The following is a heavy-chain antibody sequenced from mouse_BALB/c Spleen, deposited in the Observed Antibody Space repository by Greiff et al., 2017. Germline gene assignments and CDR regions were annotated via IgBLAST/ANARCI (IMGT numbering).Heavy chain of an antibody. J-gene: IGHJ2*01. CDR1: GYTFPSYW. CDR3: TRSLVY. CDR2: IYPGSGST. V-gene: IGHV1S22*01. Sequence: LQQPGPELVRPGASVKLSCKASGYTFPSYWMPWVKQRPGQGLEWIGNIYPGSGSTNYDEKFKSKATLTVDTSSSTAYMQLSSLTSEDSAVYYCTRSLVYWGQGTTLTVSS.